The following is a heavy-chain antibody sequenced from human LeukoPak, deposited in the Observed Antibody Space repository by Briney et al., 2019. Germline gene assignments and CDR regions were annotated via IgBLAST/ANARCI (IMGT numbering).Heavy chain of an antibody. Sequence: SATVSVTCDVYGGSVSGYYWSWMRQPPGKGLEWIGEINHSGSTNYNPSLKSRVTISVDTSKNQFSLKLSSVTAADTAVYYCARRITMIVVLASRGWFDPWGQGTLVTVSS. V-gene: IGHV4-34*01. J-gene: IGHJ5*02. CDR3: ARRITMIVVLASRGWFDP. CDR2: INHSGST. D-gene: IGHD3-22*01. CDR1: GGSVSGYY.